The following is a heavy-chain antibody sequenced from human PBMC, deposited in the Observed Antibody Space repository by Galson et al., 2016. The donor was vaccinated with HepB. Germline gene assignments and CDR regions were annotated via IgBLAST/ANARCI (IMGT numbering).Heavy chain of an antibody. V-gene: IGHV3-7*01. CDR1: GFTFSVYW. J-gene: IGHJ3*01. CDR2: IKPDGSET. D-gene: IGHD5-12*01. CDR3: AIGGSFAFDL. Sequence: LRLSCAASGFTFSVYWMNWLRQPPGKGPEFVGGIKPDGSETYFVDSVKGRFTISRDNAKNSLYLQMNSLTGEDTAVYYCAIGGSFAFDLWGLGTMVTVSS.